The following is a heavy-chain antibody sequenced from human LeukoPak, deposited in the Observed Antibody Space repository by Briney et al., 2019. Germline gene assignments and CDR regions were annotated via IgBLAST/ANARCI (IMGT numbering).Heavy chain of an antibody. D-gene: IGHD3-10*01. J-gene: IGHJ4*02. CDR3: ARVSLLWFGELSLDY. V-gene: IGHV1-2*02. CDR2: INPNSGGT. Sequence: ASVKVSCKASGYTFTGYYMHWVRQAPGQGLEWMGWINPNSGGTNYAQKFQGRVTMTRDTSISTAYMELSRLRSDDTAVYYCARVSLLWFGELSLDYWGQGTLVTVSS. CDR1: GYTFTGYY.